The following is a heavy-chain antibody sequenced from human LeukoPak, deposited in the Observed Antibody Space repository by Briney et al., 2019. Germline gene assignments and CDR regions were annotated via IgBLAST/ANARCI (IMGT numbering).Heavy chain of an antibody. CDR3: ARDQKRYFDWFRPDILYYYGMDV. V-gene: IGHV3-33*01. J-gene: IGHJ6*02. CDR2: IWYDGSNK. D-gene: IGHD3-9*01. Sequence: GRSLRLSCAASGFTFSSYGMHWVRQAPGKGPEWVAVIWYDGSNKYYADSVKGRFTISRDNSKNTLHLQMISLRAEDTAVYYCARDQKRYFDWFRPDILYYYGMDVWGQGTTVTVSS. CDR1: GFTFSSYG.